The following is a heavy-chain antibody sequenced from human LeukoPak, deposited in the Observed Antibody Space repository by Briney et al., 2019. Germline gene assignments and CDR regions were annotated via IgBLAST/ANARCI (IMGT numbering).Heavy chain of an antibody. Sequence: SETLSLTCVVYGGSFSGYYWSWIRQPPGKGLEWIGEIKHSGSTNYNPSLKSRVTISVDTSKNQFSLKLSSVTAADTAVYYCARGLLSYYYGSGSYFPVYYFDYWGQGTLVTVSS. D-gene: IGHD3-10*01. CDR2: IKHSGST. CDR1: GGSFSGYY. J-gene: IGHJ4*02. CDR3: ARGLLSYYYGSGSYFPVYYFDY. V-gene: IGHV4-34*01.